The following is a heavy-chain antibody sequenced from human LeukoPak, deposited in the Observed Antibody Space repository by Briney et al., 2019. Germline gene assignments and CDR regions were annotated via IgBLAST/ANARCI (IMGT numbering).Heavy chain of an antibody. Sequence: GGSLRLSCAASGFMFSSYNMNWVRQAPGKGLEWVSSISSGSSYIYYADSVKGRFTISRDNAKNSLYLQMNSLRAEDTAVYYCARVPAALIDYWGQGTLVTVSS. J-gene: IGHJ4*02. V-gene: IGHV3-21*01. CDR2: ISSGSSYI. CDR1: GFMFSSYN. D-gene: IGHD2-2*01. CDR3: ARVPAALIDY.